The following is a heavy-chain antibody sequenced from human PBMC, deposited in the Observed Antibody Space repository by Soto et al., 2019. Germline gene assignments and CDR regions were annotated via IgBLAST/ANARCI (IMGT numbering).Heavy chain of an antibody. CDR2: IIPISGTP. CDR3: ARDGGSGSYCSY. J-gene: IGHJ4*02. V-gene: IGHV1-69*01. D-gene: IGHD3-10*01. CDR1: GGIFSSYA. Sequence: QVQLVQSGAEVKKPGSSVKVSCKASGGIFSSYAISWVRQAPGQGLEWMGQIIPISGTPNYAQKFQGRVTITADESTSTAYMDLSSLRSEDTAVYYCARDGGSGSYCSYWGQGTLVTVSS.